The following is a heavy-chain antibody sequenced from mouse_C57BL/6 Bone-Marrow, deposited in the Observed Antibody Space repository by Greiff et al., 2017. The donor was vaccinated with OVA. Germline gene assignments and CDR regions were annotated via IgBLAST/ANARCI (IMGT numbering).Heavy chain of an antibody. V-gene: IGHV1-61*01. CDR1: GYTFTSYW. CDR2: IYPSDSET. Sequence: QVQLQQPGAELVRPGSSVKLSCKASGYTFTSYWMDWVKQRPGQGLEWIGNIYPSDSETHYNQKFKDKATLTVDKSSSTAYMQLSSLTSEDSAVYSGARKGRRDYLDYWGQGTTLTVSS. CDR3: ARKGRRDYLDY. J-gene: IGHJ2*01.